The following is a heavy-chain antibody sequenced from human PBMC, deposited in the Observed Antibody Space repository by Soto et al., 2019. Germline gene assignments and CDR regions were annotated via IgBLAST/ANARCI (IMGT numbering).Heavy chain of an antibody. CDR1: GGTFNNYP. V-gene: IGHV1-69*13. J-gene: IGHJ6*02. D-gene: IGHD5-12*01. CDR3: ARGRGYSGDDHYYYFDMDV. Sequence: SVKVSCKASGGTFNNYPIIWVRQAPGQGLEWMGGSIPIFGTANYAQKFQGRVTISVDESTSTAYMELSSLRSEDTAVYYCARGRGYSGDDHYYYFDMDVWGQGTTVTVSS. CDR2: SIPIFGTA.